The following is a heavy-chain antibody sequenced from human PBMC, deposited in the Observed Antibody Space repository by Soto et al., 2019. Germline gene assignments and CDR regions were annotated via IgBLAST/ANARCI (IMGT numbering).Heavy chain of an antibody. J-gene: IGHJ3*01. CDR1: GFTFSAYG. CDR3: ARVCGGDCGNAFDV. D-gene: IGHD2-21*02. CDR2: ISFDSRDK. Sequence: QVQLVESGAGVVQPGRSLRLSCAASGFTFSAYGIHWVRQAPGKGLEWVATISFDSRDKLYVDSMNGRLTISRENSRNTVYLQMDSLRAEDTAVYHCARVCGGDCGNAFDVWGQGTVVAVSP. V-gene: IGHV3-33*05.